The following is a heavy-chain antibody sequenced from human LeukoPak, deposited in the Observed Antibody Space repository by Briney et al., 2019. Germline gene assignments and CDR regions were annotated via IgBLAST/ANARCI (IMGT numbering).Heavy chain of an antibody. V-gene: IGHV4-30-2*01. J-gene: IGHJ5*02. Sequence: PSETLSLTCAVSGGSINSGGQSWSWIRQPPGKGLEWIGYIYQSGSTYSNPSLKSRLTISMDRSENLFSLKLRSVTAADTAVYYCARGNCNSTTCYSSWFDPWGQGSLVTVSS. D-gene: IGHD2-2*01. CDR1: GGSINSGGQS. CDR2: IYQSGST. CDR3: ARGNCNSTTCYSSWFDP.